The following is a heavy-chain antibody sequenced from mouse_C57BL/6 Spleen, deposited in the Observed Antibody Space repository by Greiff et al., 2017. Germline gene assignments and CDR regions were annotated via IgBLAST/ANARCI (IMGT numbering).Heavy chain of an antibody. J-gene: IGHJ2*01. Sequence: EVKLMESGPELVKPGASVKMSCKASGYTFTDYNMHWVKQSHGKSLEWIGYINPNNGGTSYNQKFKGKATLTVNKSSSTAYMELRSLTSEDSAVYYCARWSTTVASFDYWGQGTTLTVSS. CDR1: GYTFTDYN. CDR3: ARWSTTVASFDY. V-gene: IGHV1-22*01. D-gene: IGHD1-1*01. CDR2: INPNNGGT.